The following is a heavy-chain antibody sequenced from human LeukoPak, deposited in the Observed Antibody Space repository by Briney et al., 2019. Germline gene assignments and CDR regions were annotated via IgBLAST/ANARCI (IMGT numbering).Heavy chain of an antibody. J-gene: IGHJ4*02. CDR2: IRYDGSNK. CDR1: GFTFSSYG. CDR3: AKERDTAMVTIDY. V-gene: IGHV3-30*02. D-gene: IGHD5-18*01. Sequence: GGSLRLSRAASGFTFSSYGMHWVRQAPGKGLEWVAFIRYDGSNKYYADSVKCRFTISRDNSKNTLYLQMNSLRAEDTAVYYCAKERDTAMVTIDYWGQGTLVTVSS.